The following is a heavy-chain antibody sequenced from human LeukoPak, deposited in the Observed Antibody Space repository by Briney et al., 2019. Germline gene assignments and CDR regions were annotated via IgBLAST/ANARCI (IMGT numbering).Heavy chain of an antibody. CDR2: ISGNGVST. CDR3: VGDGRDGYNRYFHH. Sequence: PGGSLRLSCSASGFTFSMSAMHWVRQAPGKGLQYVSVISGNGVSTSYADSVKGRFTISRDNSKNPVYLQMSSLRAEDTAVYYCVGDGRDGYNRYFHHWGQGTLVTVSS. J-gene: IGHJ1*01. D-gene: IGHD5-24*01. CDR1: GFTFSMSA. V-gene: IGHV3-64D*06.